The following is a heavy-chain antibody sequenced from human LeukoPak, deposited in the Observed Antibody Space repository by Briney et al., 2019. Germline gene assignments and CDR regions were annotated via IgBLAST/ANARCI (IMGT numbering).Heavy chain of an antibody. CDR3: ARDPVLLWFGESETGDAFDI. V-gene: IGHV4-4*07. CDR1: GVSISSYY. CDR2: IYTSGST. J-gene: IGHJ3*02. Sequence: PSETLSLTCTVSGVSISSYYWSWIRQPAGKGLEWIGRIYTSGSTNHNPSLKSRVTMSVDTSKNQFSLKLSSVTAADTAVYYCARDPVLLWFGESETGDAFDIWGQGTMVSVSS. D-gene: IGHD3-10*01.